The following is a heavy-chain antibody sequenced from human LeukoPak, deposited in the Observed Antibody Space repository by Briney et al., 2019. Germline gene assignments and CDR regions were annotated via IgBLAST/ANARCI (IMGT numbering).Heavy chain of an antibody. J-gene: IGHJ4*02. CDR1: GYTFTSYG. CDR3: ARRVPYSGSYYSGYFDY. Sequence: GASVKVSCKASGYTFTSYGISWVRQAPGQGLEWMGWISAYNGNTNYAQKLQGRVTMTTDTSTSTAYTELRSLRSDDTAVYYCARRVPYSGSYYSGYFDYWGQGTLVTVSS. D-gene: IGHD1-26*01. CDR2: ISAYNGNT. V-gene: IGHV1-18*01.